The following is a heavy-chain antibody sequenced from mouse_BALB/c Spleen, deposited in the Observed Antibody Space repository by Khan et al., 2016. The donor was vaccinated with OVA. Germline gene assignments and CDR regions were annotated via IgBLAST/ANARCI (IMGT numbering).Heavy chain of an antibody. Sequence: VQLKESGPGLVKPSQSLSLTCTVTGYSITSDYAWNWIRQFPGNKLEWMGYISYSGSTSYNPSLKSRISITRDTSKNQSFLQLNSVTTEDTATYDCARPVYSAWFAYWGQGTLVTVSA. CDR3: ARPVYSAWFAY. CDR1: GYSITSDYA. J-gene: IGHJ3*01. CDR2: ISYSGST. D-gene: IGHD1-1*01. V-gene: IGHV3-2*02.